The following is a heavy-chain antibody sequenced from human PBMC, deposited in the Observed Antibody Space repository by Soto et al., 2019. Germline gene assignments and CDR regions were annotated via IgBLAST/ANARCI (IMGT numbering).Heavy chain of an antibody. D-gene: IGHD2-2*01. CDR1: GGSISSYY. CDR3: ARRYGSTLDY. Sequence: QVQLQESGPGLVKPSETLSLTCTVSGGSISSYYWSWIRQPPGKGLEWIGYIYYSGSTNYNPSLKSRVTISADTSNTQFSLKLSSVTAADTAVYYCARRYGSTLDYWGQGTLVTVSS. V-gene: IGHV4-59*08. CDR2: IYYSGST. J-gene: IGHJ4*02.